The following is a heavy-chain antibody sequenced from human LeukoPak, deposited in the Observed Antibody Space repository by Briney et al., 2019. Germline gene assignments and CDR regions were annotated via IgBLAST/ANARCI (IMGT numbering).Heavy chain of an antibody. D-gene: IGHD4-23*01. Sequence: RGGSLRLSCAASGFTFSSYWMRWVRQPPGKGLDWVANIKNDGSEKDYVDSVKGRFTISRDNAKNSLYLQMNSLRAEGTAVYYCARGLRWCDYWGQGTLVTVSS. CDR1: GFTFSSYW. CDR3: ARGLRWCDY. J-gene: IGHJ4*02. V-gene: IGHV3-7*01. CDR2: IKNDGSEK.